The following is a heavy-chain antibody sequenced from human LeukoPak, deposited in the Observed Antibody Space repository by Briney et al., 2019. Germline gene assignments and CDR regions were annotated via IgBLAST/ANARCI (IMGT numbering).Heavy chain of an antibody. J-gene: IGHJ4*02. CDR2: IIPIFGTA. D-gene: IGHD3-22*01. V-gene: IGHV1-69*05. Sequence: SVKVSCKASGGTFSNYAISWVRQAPGQGLEWMGGIIPIFGTANYAQKFQGRVTITTDESTSTAYMELSSLRSEDTAVYYCARAGGYDSSGYYDYWGQGTLVTVSS. CDR1: GGTFSNYA. CDR3: ARAGGYDSSGYYDY.